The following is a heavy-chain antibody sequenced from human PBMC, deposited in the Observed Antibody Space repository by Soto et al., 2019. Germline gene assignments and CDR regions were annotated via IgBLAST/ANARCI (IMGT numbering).Heavy chain of an antibody. V-gene: IGHV3-48*02. D-gene: IGHD2-21*02. Sequence: ETLSLSCAASGFTLTHYSMNWVRQAPGKGLEWVAYISSSSNNIYYADSVKGRFTISRDNVKNSVDLQMDSLRDEDTAVYYCARDARREVTSFLNYWGPGILVTVSS. CDR1: GFTLTHYS. J-gene: IGHJ4*02. CDR2: ISSSSNNI. CDR3: ARDARREVTSFLNY.